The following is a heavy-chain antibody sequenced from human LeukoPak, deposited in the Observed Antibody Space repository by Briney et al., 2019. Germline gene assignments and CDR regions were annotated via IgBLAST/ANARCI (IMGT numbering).Heavy chain of an antibody. D-gene: IGHD5-18*01. CDR1: GNTFTDYY. V-gene: IGHV1-2*02. CDR3: ARDVESAWYDS. J-gene: IGHJ5*01. Sequence: ASVTVSCKASGNTFTDYYMHWVRQAPGQGLEWMGWINPNSGGTNYAQKFQGRVTMTRDTSISTAYMELSSLRSDDTAVYYCARDVESAWYDSWGQGTLVTVSS. CDR2: INPNSGGT.